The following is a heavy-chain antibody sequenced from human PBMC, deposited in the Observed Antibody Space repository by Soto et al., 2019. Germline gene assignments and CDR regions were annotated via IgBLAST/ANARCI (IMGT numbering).Heavy chain of an antibody. CDR1: GGSISSYY. J-gene: IGHJ5*02. CDR2: IYYSGST. CDR3: ARSSRFGEFPLNWFDP. Sequence: QVQLQESGPGLVKPSETLSLTCTVSGGSISSYYWSWIRQPPGKGLEWIGYIYYSGSTNSNPSLKSRVTIAVDTSKNQFSLKLSSVTAADTAVYYCARSSRFGEFPLNWFDPWGQGTLVTVSS. V-gene: IGHV4-59*01. D-gene: IGHD3-10*01.